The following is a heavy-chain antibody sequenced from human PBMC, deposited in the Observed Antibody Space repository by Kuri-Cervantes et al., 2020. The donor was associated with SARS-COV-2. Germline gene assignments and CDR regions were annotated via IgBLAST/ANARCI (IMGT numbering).Heavy chain of an antibody. CDR1: GFTFDDYA. D-gene: IGHD3-16*01. Sequence: SLKISCAASGFTFDDYAMHWVRQAPGKGLEWVSGISWNSGSIGYADSVKGRFTISRDNAKNSLYLQMNSLRAEDTAVYYCARRCRVLDDGDAFDIWGQGTMVTDSS. CDR2: ISWNSGSI. J-gene: IGHJ3*02. CDR3: ARRCRVLDDGDAFDI. V-gene: IGHV3-9*01.